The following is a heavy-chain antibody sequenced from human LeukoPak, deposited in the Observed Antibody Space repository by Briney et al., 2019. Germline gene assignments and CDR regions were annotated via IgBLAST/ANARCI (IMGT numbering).Heavy chain of an antibody. CDR3: ARGRVYDFWSGYWPSYYYYGMDV. CDR1: GYTFTSYG. J-gene: IGHJ6*02. D-gene: IGHD3-3*01. Sequence: ASVKVSCKASGYTFTSYGISWVRQAPGQGLEWMGWISAYNGSTNYAQKLQGRVTMTRNTSISTAYMELSSLRSEDTAVYYCARGRVYDFWSGYWPSYYYYGMDVWGQGTTVTVSS. V-gene: IGHV1-18*01. CDR2: ISAYNGST.